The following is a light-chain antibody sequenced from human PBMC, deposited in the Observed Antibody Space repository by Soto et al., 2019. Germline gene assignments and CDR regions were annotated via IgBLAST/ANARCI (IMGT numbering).Light chain of an antibody. CDR1: QHIGID. V-gene: IGKV1-17*02. CDR3: LQHYFYSWT. J-gene: IGKJ1*01. CDR2: HTS. Sequence: IQITQSPSSLSASVGDRVTITCRASQHIGIDLGWYQQKPGKAPQRLIYHTSHLQSGVPSRFSGRGSGTEFTLTINNLQPEDVATYYCLQHYFYSWTFGQGTKVDI.